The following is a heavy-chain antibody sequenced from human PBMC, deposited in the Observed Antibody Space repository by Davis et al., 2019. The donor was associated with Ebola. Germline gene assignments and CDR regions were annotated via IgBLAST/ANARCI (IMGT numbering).Heavy chain of an antibody. CDR2: ISSSSSYI. V-gene: IGHV3-21*01. D-gene: IGHD3-3*01. CDR3: AKDLSQYYDFWSGYPDY. Sequence: GESLKISCAASGFTFSSYSMNWVRQAPGKGLEWVSSISSSSSYIYYADSVKGRFTISRDNAKNSLYLQMNSLRAEDTAVYYCAKDLSQYYDFWSGYPDYWGQGTLVTVSS. J-gene: IGHJ4*02. CDR1: GFTFSSYS.